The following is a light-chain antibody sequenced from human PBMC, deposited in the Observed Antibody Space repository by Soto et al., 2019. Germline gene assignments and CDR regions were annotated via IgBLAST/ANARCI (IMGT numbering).Light chain of an antibody. J-gene: IGKJ4*01. CDR1: QSVSTY. CDR2: DAS. CDR3: QQRGSSLT. Sequence: ENVLTQSPATLSLSPGERATLSCRASQSVSTYLAWYQQKPGQAPRLLIYDASNSATGIPARFSGSGSGTDFTLTISSLEPDDFAVYYCQQRGSSLTFGGGTKVEVK. V-gene: IGKV3-11*01.